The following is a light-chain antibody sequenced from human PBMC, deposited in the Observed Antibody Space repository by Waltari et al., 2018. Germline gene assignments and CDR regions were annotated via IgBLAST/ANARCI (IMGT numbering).Light chain of an antibody. CDR1: SSDVGGYNY. CDR2: DVS. CDR3: CSYAGSYTSL. Sequence: QSALTQPHSVSGSPGQSVTISCTGTSSDVGGYNYVSWYQQHPGKAPKLMIYDVSKRPSGVPDRFSGSKSGNTASLTISGLQAEDEADYYCCSYAGSYTSLFGGGTKLTVL. V-gene: IGLV2-11*01. J-gene: IGLJ2*01.